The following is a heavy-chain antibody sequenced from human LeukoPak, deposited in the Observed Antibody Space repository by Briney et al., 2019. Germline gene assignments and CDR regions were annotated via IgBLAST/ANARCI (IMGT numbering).Heavy chain of an antibody. J-gene: IGHJ4*02. V-gene: IGHV4-34*01. CDR3: ARGRGYCTNGVCYTPLDY. CDR2: INHSGST. CDR1: GGSFSGYY. D-gene: IGHD2-8*01. Sequence: SETLSLTCAVHGGSFSGYYWSWIRQPPGKGLEWIGEINHSGSTNYNPSLKSRVTISVDTSKNQFSLKLSSVTAADTAVYYCARGRGYCTNGVCYTPLDYWGQGTLVTVSS.